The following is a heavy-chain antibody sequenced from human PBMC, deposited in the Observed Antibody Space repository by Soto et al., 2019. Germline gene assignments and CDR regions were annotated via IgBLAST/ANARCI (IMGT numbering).Heavy chain of an antibody. D-gene: IGHD6-19*01. Sequence: SETLSLTCAVSGGSISSGGYSWSWIRQPPGKGLEWIGYMYHSGSTYYNPSLKSRVTISVDRSKNQFSLKLSSVTAADTAVYYCARGGDVQWLSPIDYWGQGTLVTVSS. CDR2: MYHSGST. CDR1: GGSISSGGYS. J-gene: IGHJ4*02. V-gene: IGHV4-30-2*01. CDR3: ARGGDVQWLSPIDY.